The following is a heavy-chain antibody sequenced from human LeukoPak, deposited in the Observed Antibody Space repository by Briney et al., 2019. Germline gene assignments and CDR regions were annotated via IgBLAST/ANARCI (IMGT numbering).Heavy chain of an antibody. D-gene: IGHD1-1*01. CDR1: GGSISSYY. CDR2: IYYSGST. Sequence: SETLSLTCTVSGGSISSYYWSWIRQPPGKGLEWIGYIYYSGSTNYNPSLKSRVTISVDTSKNQFSLKLSSVTAADTAVYYCARIDRYLFDYWGQGTLVTVSS. CDR3: ARIDRYLFDY. J-gene: IGHJ4*02. V-gene: IGHV4-59*08.